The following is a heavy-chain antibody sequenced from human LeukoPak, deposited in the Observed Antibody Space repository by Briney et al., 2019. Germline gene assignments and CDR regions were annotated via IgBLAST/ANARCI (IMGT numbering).Heavy chain of an antibody. CDR3: ARADYDYVWGGTTLDY. CDR2: IILTFGTA. D-gene: IGHD3-16*01. CDR1: GGTFSSYA. V-gene: IGHV1-69*05. J-gene: IGHJ4*02. Sequence: SVKVSCKASGGTFSSYAISWVRQAPGQGPEWMGGIILTFGTANYAQKFQGRVTITTDESTSTAYMELSSLRSEDTAVYYCARADYDYVWGGTTLDYWGQGTLVTVSS.